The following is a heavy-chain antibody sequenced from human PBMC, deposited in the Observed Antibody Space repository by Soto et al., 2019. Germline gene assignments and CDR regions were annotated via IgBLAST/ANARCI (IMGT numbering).Heavy chain of an antibody. CDR2: IYYSGST. CDR1: GGSISSSSYY. V-gene: IGHV4-39*01. Sequence: PSETLSLTCTVSGGSISSSSYYWGWIRQPPGKGLEWIGSIYYSGSTYYNPSLKSRVTISVDTSKNQFSLKLSSVTAADTAVYYCARRVMVSSPHDAFDIWGQGTMVTVSS. D-gene: IGHD2-8*01. CDR3: ARRVMVSSPHDAFDI. J-gene: IGHJ3*02.